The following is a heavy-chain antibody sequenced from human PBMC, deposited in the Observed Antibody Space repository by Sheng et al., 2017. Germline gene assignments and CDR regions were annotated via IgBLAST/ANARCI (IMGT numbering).Heavy chain of an antibody. CDR2: ISAYNGNT. CDR3: ARTEYYYDSSVYYYGYFDY. CDR1: GYTFTSYG. Sequence: QVQLVQSGAEVKKPGASVKVSCKASGYTFTSYGISWVRQAPGQGLEWMGWISAYNGNTNYAQKLQGRVTMTTDTSTSTAYMELRSLRSDDTAVYYCARTEYYYDSSVYYYGYFDYWGQGTLVTVSS. D-gene: IGHD3-22*01. J-gene: IGHJ4*02. V-gene: IGHV1-18*01.